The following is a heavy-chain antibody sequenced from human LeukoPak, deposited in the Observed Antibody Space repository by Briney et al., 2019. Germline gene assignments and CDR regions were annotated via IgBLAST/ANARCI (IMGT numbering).Heavy chain of an antibody. J-gene: IGHJ6*02. CDR3: GRWGITKEGMDV. CDR2: IYPGSSHT. D-gene: IGHD3-10*01. Sequence: CIIYPGSSHTRYSPSFQGQLTISADNSISTAYLQWTSLKASDTAMYYCGRWGITKEGMDVWGQGTTVTVSS. V-gene: IGHV5-51*01.